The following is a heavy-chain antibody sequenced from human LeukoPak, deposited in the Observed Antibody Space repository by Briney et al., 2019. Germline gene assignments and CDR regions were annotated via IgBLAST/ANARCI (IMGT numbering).Heavy chain of an antibody. CDR1: GGSISSSSYY. Sequence: SETLSLTCTVSGGSISSSSYYWSWIRQPPGKGLEWIGYIYYSGSTNYNPSLKSRVTISVDTSKNQFSLKLSSVTAADTAVYYCARGIYDSSGYYNPDAFDIWGQGTMVTVSS. CDR3: ARGIYDSSGYYNPDAFDI. J-gene: IGHJ3*02. CDR2: IYYSGST. V-gene: IGHV4-61*01. D-gene: IGHD3-22*01.